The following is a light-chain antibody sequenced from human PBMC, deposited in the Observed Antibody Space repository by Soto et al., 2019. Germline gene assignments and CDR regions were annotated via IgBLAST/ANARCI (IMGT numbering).Light chain of an antibody. CDR2: AAS. CDR3: QKFSAVPT. Sequence: IQMTQSPSSLSASVGDRVTITCRASQAIYNYLAWYQQKPGKVPTLLISAASTLQSGVPSRFSGSGSGTDFTLTISSLQPEDVATYYCQKFSAVPTFGGGTKVEI. V-gene: IGKV1-27*01. CDR1: QAIYNY. J-gene: IGKJ4*01.